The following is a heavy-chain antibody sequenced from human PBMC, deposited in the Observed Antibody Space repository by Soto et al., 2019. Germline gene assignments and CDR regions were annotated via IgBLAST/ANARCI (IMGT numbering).Heavy chain of an antibody. Sequence: SETLSLTCAVSGGSISSGGYSWSWIRQPPGKGLEWIGYIYHSGSTYYNPSLKSRVTISVDRSKNQFSLKLSSVTAADTAVYYCATIHYWGQGTLVTVSS. CDR3: ATIHY. CDR2: IYHSGST. V-gene: IGHV4-30-2*01. J-gene: IGHJ4*02. CDR1: GGSISSGGYS.